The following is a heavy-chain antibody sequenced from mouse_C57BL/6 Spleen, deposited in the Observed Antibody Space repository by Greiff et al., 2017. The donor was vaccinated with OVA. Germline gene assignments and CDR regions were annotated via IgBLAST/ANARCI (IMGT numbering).Heavy chain of an antibody. CDR3: AIAYSGSSSPWFAY. V-gene: IGHV1-74*01. Sequence: QVQLQQPGAELVKPGASVKVSCKASGYTFTSYWMHWVKQRPGQGLEWIGRIHPSDSDTTYNQKFKGKATLTVDKSSSTAYMQLSSLTSAVSAVYYFAIAYSGSSSPWFAYWGPGTLVTVSA. J-gene: IGHJ3*01. D-gene: IGHD1-1*01. CDR1: GYTFTSYW. CDR2: IHPSDSDT.